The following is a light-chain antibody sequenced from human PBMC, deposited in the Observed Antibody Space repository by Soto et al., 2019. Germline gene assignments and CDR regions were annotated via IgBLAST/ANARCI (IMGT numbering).Light chain of an antibody. CDR1: QSVSSSY. J-gene: IGKJ1*01. CDR2: GAS. V-gene: IGKV3-20*01. CDR3: QQYGSSPET. Sequence: EVVLTHSPGALSXSPGERATLSCRASQSVSSSYLAWYQQKPGQAPRLLIYGASSRATGIPDRFSGSGSGTDFTLTISRLEPEDFAVYYCQQYGSSPETFAQGTKVDNK.